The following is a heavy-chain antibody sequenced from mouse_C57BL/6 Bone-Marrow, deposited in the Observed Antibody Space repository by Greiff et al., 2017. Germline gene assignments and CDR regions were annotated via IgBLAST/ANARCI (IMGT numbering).Heavy chain of an antibody. V-gene: IGHV1-72*01. CDR2: IDPNSGGT. D-gene: IGHD2-3*01. Sequence: QVQLQQPGAELVKPGASVKLSCKASGYTFTSYWMHWVKQRPGRGLEWIGRIDPNSGGTKYNEKLKSKATLTVDTPSSTAYMQLSSLTSEDSAVYYCARPIYDGYYDAWFAYWGQGTLVTVSA. J-gene: IGHJ3*01. CDR3: ARPIYDGYYDAWFAY. CDR1: GYTFTSYW.